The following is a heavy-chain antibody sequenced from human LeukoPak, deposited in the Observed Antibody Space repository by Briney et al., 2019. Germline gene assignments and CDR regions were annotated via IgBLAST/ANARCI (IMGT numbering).Heavy chain of an antibody. V-gene: IGHV3-30*02. J-gene: IGHJ6*03. CDR2: IRYDGSNK. Sequence: PGGSLRLSCAASGFTFSSYGMHWVRQAPGKGLEWVAFIRYDGSNKYYSDSVKGRFTISRDNSKNTLYLQMNSLRPEDTAVYYCARGPSITMVRGGQWYYYMDVWGKGTTVTISS. D-gene: IGHD3-10*01. CDR3: ARGPSITMVRGGQWYYYMDV. CDR1: GFTFSSYG.